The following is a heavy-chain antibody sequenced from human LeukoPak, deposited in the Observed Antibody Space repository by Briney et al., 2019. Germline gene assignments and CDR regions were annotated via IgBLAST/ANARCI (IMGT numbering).Heavy chain of an antibody. CDR3: ARGGFTGTSCPYFDY. Sequence: GGSLRLSCAASGFTFSNYWMHWVRQAPGKGLVWVSRISSDESSATYADSVKGRFTISRDNAKNTLYLKMNTLRAEDTAIYFCARGGFTGTSCPYFDYWGQGTLVTVSS. V-gene: IGHV3-74*01. D-gene: IGHD2-2*01. CDR2: ISSDESSA. J-gene: IGHJ4*02. CDR1: GFTFSNYW.